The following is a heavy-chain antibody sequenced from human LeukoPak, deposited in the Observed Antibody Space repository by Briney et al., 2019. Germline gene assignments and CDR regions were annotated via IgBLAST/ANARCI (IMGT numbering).Heavy chain of an antibody. CDR2: IYTSGST. CDR1: GGSISSYD. D-gene: IGHD3-16*01. V-gene: IGHV4-4*07. CDR3: ARGGIFLGLNYFYY. J-gene: IGHJ4*02. Sequence: SETLSLTCTVSGGSISSYDWSWIRQPAGKGLEWIGLIYTSGSTNYNPSLKSRLTMSVDTSKNQFSLKLSSVTAADTAVYYCARGGIFLGLNYFYYWGQGTLVTVSS.